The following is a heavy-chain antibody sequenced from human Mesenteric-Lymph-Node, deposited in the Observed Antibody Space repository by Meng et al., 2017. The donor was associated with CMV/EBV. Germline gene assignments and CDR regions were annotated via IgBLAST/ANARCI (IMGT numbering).Heavy chain of an antibody. Sequence: GESLKISCAASGFTVSSNYMTWLRQAPEKGLEWVSVIYSGGTTYYADSVKGRFTISRDNSKNTQYLQMNSLRSEDTAVYFCARVTYPYCSSTSCSDAFDIWGQGTMVTVSS. CDR1: GFTVSSNY. CDR3: ARVTYPYCSSTSCSDAFDI. V-gene: IGHV3-66*02. CDR2: IYSGGTT. D-gene: IGHD2-2*01. J-gene: IGHJ3*02.